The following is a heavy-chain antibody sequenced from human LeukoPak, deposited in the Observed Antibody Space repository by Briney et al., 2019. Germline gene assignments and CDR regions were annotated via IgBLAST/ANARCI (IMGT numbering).Heavy chain of an antibody. J-gene: IGHJ5*01. CDR2: INPNSGGT. CDR3: AREQWFDY. V-gene: IGHV1-2*02. Sequence: ASVKVSCKASGYTFIAYYMYWVRQAPGQGLEWMGWINPNSGGTKYAQKFQGSVTMTRDTSISTAYMELSRLRSDDTAVYYCAREQWFDYWGQGTLVTVSS. CDR1: GYTFIAYY.